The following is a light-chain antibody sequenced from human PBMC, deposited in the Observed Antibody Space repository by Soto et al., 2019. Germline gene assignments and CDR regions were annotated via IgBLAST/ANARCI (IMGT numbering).Light chain of an antibody. CDR1: QSISTW. CDR2: AGN. Sequence: DIKMTQSPSSVSASVGDTVTITCRASQSISTWLAWYQQKPGKAPNLLVYAGNILQSGGPSRFRGSGFWTEFTLTIKNLQAEDFATYFCQQASRSPPWTFGQGTKVE. J-gene: IGKJ1*01. CDR3: QQASRSPPWT. V-gene: IGKV1-12*01.